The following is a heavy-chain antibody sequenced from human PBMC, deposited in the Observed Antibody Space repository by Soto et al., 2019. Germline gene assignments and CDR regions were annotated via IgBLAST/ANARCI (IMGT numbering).Heavy chain of an antibody. CDR1: GYTFTSYD. J-gene: IGHJ6*02. D-gene: IGHD2-21*01. CDR2: MNPNSGNT. V-gene: IGHV1-8*01. CDR3: PRDGGYGDCYTRVEG. Sequence: QVQLVQSGAEVKKPGASVKVSCKASGYTFTSYDIDWVRQAPGQGLEWMGWMNPNSGNTGYAQKFQGRVTMTRNTPISKAYLELSGQRSKDPAVYYCPRDGGYGDCYTRVEGRGQRTTVTVFS.